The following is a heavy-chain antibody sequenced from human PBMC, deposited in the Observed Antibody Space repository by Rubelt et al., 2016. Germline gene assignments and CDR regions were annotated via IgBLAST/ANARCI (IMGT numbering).Heavy chain of an antibody. V-gene: IGHV4-59*02. CDR2: YTGSV. D-gene: IGHD3-16*01. Sequence: QVQLQESGPGLMKPSESLSLICTVSGFSVSDYSWTWVRQAPGKGLEWIGYTGSVNLNPSLKSRLIMSVETSKSQVSLRLTSVTAADTAVYYCGRDHWGSIDYWGPGTLVTVSS. CDR1: GFSVSDYS. CDR3: GRDHWGSIDY. J-gene: IGHJ4*02.